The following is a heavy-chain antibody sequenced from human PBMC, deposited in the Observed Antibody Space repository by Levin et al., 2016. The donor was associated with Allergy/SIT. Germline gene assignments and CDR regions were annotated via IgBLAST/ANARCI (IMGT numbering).Heavy chain of an antibody. Sequence: SETLSLTCTVSGGSISSGGYYWSWIRQHPGKGLEWIGYIYYSGSTYYNPSLKSRVTISVDTSKNQFSLKLSSVTAADTAVYYCARGYSSSWYVFGAFDIWGQGTMVTVSS. J-gene: IGHJ3*02. CDR2: IYYSGST. V-gene: IGHV4-31*03. CDR3: ARGYSSSWYVFGAFDI. CDR1: GGSISSGGYY. D-gene: IGHD6-13*01.